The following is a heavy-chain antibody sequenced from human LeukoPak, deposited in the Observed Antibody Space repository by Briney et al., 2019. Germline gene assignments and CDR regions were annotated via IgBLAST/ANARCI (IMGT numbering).Heavy chain of an antibody. Sequence: SETLSLTCAVYGGSFSGYYWSWIRQPPGKGLEWIGSIYYSGSTYYNPSLKSRVTISVDTSKNQFSLKLSSVTAADTAVYYCARCRLGDYDFWSGPGNYYMDVWGKGTTVTVSS. CDR2: IYYSGST. D-gene: IGHD3-3*01. CDR1: GGSFSGYY. J-gene: IGHJ6*03. V-gene: IGHV4-34*01. CDR3: ARCRLGDYDFWSGPGNYYMDV.